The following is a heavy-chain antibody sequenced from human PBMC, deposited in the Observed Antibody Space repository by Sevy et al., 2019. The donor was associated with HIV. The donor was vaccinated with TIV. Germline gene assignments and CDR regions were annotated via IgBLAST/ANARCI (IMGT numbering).Heavy chain of an antibody. D-gene: IGHD6-13*01. V-gene: IGHV4-59*01. Sequence: SETLSLTCTVSGGSIGQYYWSWIRQPPGKGPEWIGYVYYTGHTNYNPSLKSRVTISVDTSKNQFSLSLSSVTAADTAVYYCAREIGGGQQLVSDAFHIWGQGTMVTVSS. CDR1: GGSIGQYY. J-gene: IGHJ3*02. CDR3: AREIGGGQQLVSDAFHI. CDR2: VYYTGHT.